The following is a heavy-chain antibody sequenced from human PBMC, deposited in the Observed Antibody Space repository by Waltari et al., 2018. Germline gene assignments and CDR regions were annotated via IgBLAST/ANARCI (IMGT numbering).Heavy chain of an antibody. CDR2: VIPKIGAS. Sequence: QVQLVQSGAEVKKPGSSVKVSCKASGGTFGRFAISWVRQAAGEGLEWMGGVIPKIGASNYAQKCHGRVTITADDSTMIAYMEVSSLSFEDTAVYFCATDTSPPYWGQGTLVIVSS. V-gene: IGHV1-69*01. D-gene: IGHD2-2*01. CDR3: ATDTSPPY. CDR1: GGTFGRFA. J-gene: IGHJ4*02.